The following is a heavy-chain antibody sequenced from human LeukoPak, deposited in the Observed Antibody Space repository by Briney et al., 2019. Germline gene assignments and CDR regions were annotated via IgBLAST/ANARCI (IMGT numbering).Heavy chain of an antibody. CDR3: AKEGRDSGGYNGWFEP. CDR2: VCHDGGT. Sequence: PSETLSPTCTVSGGFISSGGYCWSWIRQHPGKGLEWIGYVCHDGGTSYNPSLKSRVTVAIDTSKNQFSLKLNSVTAADTAVFYCAKEGRDSGGYNGWFEPWGQGTLVTVSS. J-gene: IGHJ5*02. V-gene: IGHV4-31*03. D-gene: IGHD2-15*01. CDR1: GGFISSGGYC.